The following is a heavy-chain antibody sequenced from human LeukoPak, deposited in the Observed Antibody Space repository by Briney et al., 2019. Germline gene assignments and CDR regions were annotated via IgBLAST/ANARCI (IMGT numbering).Heavy chain of an antibody. Sequence: PGGSLRLSCAASGFTFSSYSMNWVRQAPGKGLEWVSSISSSSSYIYYADSVKGRFTISRDNAKSSLYLQMNSLRAEDTAVYYCARDYYDSSGSPDYWGQGTLVTVSS. CDR3: ARDYYDSSGSPDY. D-gene: IGHD3-22*01. CDR2: ISSSSSYI. J-gene: IGHJ4*02. V-gene: IGHV3-21*01. CDR1: GFTFSSYS.